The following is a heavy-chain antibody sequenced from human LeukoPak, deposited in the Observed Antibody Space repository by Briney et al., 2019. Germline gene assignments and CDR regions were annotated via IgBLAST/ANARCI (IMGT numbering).Heavy chain of an antibody. J-gene: IGHJ4*02. CDR3: ARGGGGDLWPASDY. CDR2: IYYSGST. D-gene: IGHD3-10*01. V-gene: IGHV4-59*12. Sequence: PSETLSLTCTVSGGSISSYYWSWIRQPPGKGLEWIGYIYYSGSTYYNPSLKSRVTISVDTSKNQFSLKLSSVTAADTAVYYCARGGGGDLWPASDYWGQGTLVTVSS. CDR1: GGSISSYY.